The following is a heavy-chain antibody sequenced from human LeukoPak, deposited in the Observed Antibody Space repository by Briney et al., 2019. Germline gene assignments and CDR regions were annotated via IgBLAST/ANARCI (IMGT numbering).Heavy chain of an antibody. J-gene: IGHJ5*02. CDR2: INTNTGNP. D-gene: IGHD2-15*01. V-gene: IGHV7-4-1*02. CDR3: ARGLSPWIVVVATDENWFDP. Sequence: ASVKVPCKASGYTFTSYAMNWVRQAPGQGLEWMGWINTNTGNPTYAQGFTGRFVFSLDTSVSTAYLQISSLKAEDTAVYYCARGLSPWIVVVATDENWFDPWGQGTLVTVSS. CDR1: GYTFTSYA.